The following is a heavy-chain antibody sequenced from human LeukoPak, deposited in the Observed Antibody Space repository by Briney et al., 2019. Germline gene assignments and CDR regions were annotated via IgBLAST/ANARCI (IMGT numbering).Heavy chain of an antibody. V-gene: IGHV4-59*08. CDR1: GVSISSYY. J-gene: IGHJ2*01. Sequence: PSETLSLTCTVSGVSISSYYWSWIRQPPGKGLEWIGYIYYRGSTNYNPSLKSRVTISVDTSKNQFSLKLSSVTAADTAVYYCARHEIEQWYFDLWGRGTLVTVSS. D-gene: IGHD6-13*01. CDR2: IYYRGST. CDR3: ARHEIEQWYFDL.